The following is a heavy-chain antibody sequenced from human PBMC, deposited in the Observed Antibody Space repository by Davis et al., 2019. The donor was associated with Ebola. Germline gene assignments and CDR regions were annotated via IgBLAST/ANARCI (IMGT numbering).Heavy chain of an antibody. V-gene: IGHV3-23*01. J-gene: IGHJ6*02. Sequence: ESLKISCAASGFTFSSYAMSWVRQAPGKGLEWVSAISGSGGSTYYADSVKGRFTISRDNSKNTLYLQMNRLRAEDTAVYYCARDGRRMDVWGQGTTVAVSS. CDR2: ISGSGGST. CDR1: GFTFSSYA. CDR3: ARDGRRMDV.